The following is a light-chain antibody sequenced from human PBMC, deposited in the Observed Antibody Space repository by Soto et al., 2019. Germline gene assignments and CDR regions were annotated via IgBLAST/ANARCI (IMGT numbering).Light chain of an antibody. CDR1: QSVSSY. CDR2: DAS. CDR3: QQRSNWPRT. V-gene: IGKV3-11*01. J-gene: IGKJ1*01. Sequence: EIVLTQSPATLSLSPGERATLSCRASQSVSSYLAWCQQKPGQAPRLLIYDASNRATDIPARFSGSGSGSDFTLTISSLEPEDLAVYYCQQRSNWPRTFGQGTKVDIK.